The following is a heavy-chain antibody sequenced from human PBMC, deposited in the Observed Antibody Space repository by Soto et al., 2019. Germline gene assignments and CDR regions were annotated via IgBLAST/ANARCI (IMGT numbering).Heavy chain of an antibody. J-gene: IGHJ6*02. D-gene: IGHD3-10*01. CDR2: ISGSGSST. V-gene: IGHV3-23*01. CDR3: AKDDWYVSGGFYGTDV. Sequence: EVQLLESGGGLVQPGGSLRLSCAASGFTFSSYAMNWVRQAPGKGLEWVSAISGSGSSTYYTDSVKGRFTISRDNSKNTLYLQMNSLRAEDTALYYCAKDDWYVSGGFYGTDVWGQGTTVTVSS. CDR1: GFTFSSYA.